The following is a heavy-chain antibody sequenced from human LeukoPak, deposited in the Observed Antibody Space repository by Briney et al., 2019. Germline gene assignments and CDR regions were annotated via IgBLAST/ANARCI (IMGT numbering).Heavy chain of an antibody. Sequence: PSETLSLTCAVYGGSFSGYYWSWIRQPPGKGLEWIGYIYYSGSTNYNPSLKSRVTISVDKSKNQFSLKLSSVTAADTAVYYCARRYIVATDPFDYWGQGTLVTVSS. D-gene: IGHD5-12*01. CDR3: ARRYIVATDPFDY. CDR1: GGSFSGYY. J-gene: IGHJ4*02. CDR2: IYYSGST. V-gene: IGHV4-59*08.